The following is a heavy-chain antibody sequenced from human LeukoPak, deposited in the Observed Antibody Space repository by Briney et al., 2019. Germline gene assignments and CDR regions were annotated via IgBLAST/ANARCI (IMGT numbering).Heavy chain of an antibody. CDR1: GGTFSRYA. CDR2: YIPMFGTA. V-gene: IGHV1-69*13. D-gene: IGHD1-26*01. Sequence: GASVKVSCKASGGTFSRYAISWVRQAPGQGLEWMGGYIPMFGTANYAQNFQNRVTITADESTSTFSMEVSSLRPEDTAVYFCAGASSKWELSFCGQGTLVTVSS. J-gene: IGHJ4*02. CDR3: AGASSKWELSF.